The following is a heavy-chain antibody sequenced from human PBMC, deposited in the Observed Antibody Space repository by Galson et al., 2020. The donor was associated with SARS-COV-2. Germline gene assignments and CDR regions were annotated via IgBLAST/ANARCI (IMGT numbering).Heavy chain of an antibody. V-gene: IGHV3-33*01. CDR1: GFTFSSYG. CDR3: ARDFGLLQTTVVTNADGY. Sequence: GESLKISCAASGFTFSSYGMHWVRQAPGKGLEWVAVIWYDGSNKYYADSVKGRFTISRDNSKNTLYLQMNSLRAEDTAVYYCARDFGLLQTTVVTNADGYWGQGTLVTVSS. J-gene: IGHJ4*02. CDR2: IWYDGSNK. D-gene: IGHD4-17*01.